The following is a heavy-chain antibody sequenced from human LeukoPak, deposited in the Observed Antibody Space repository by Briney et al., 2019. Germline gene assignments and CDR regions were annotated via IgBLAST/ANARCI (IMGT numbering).Heavy chain of an antibody. CDR3: APGRGYFDC. Sequence: GGSLRLSCAASGFTFSTYSINWVRQAPGKGLEWVSYISSSGSTIYYADSVKGRFTISRDNAKNSLYLQMNSLRAEDTAVYYCAPGRGYFDCWGQGTLVTVSS. D-gene: IGHD3-10*01. CDR1: GFTFSTYS. V-gene: IGHV3-48*04. J-gene: IGHJ4*02. CDR2: ISSSGSTI.